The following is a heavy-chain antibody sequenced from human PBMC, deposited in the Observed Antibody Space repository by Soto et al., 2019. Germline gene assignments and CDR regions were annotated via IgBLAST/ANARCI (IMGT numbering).Heavy chain of an antibody. D-gene: IGHD2-2*01. CDR3: ARVGADIVVVPAAMGGGT. Sequence: GGSLRLSCAASGFTFSSYSMNWVRQAPGKGLEWVSYISSSSSYIYYADSVKGRFTISRDNAKNSLYLQMNSLRAEDTAVYYCARVGADIVVVPAAMGGGTWGQGTLVTVSS. V-gene: IGHV3-21*05. CDR1: GFTFSSYS. CDR2: ISSSSSYI. J-gene: IGHJ5*02.